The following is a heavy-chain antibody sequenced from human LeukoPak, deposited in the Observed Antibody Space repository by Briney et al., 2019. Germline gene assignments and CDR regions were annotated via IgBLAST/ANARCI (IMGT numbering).Heavy chain of an antibody. CDR3: ARLTAWLNVMYYFDY. Sequence: GSLRLSCAASGFTFSTYWMNWYRQAPGKGLEWIGSIYYSGSTYYNPSLKSRVTISVDTSKNQFSLKLSSVTAADTAVYYCARLTAWLNVMYYFDYWGQGTLVTVSS. CDR1: GFTFSTYW. CDR2: IYYSGST. V-gene: IGHV4-39*01. D-gene: IGHD5-24*01. J-gene: IGHJ4*02.